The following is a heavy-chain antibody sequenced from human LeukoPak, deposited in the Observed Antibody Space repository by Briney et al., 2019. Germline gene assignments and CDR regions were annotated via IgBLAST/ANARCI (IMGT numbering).Heavy chain of an antibody. Sequence: GGSLRLPCAASGFTFSSYSMNWVRQAPGKGLEWVSSISSSSSYIYYADSVKGRFTIPRDNAKNSLYLQMNSLRAEDTAVYYCAREVVGERYFDWDYYYYYGMDVWGQGTTVTVSS. CDR1: GFTFSSYS. D-gene: IGHD3-9*01. CDR2: ISSSSSYI. V-gene: IGHV3-21*01. CDR3: AREVVGERYFDWDYYYYYGMDV. J-gene: IGHJ6*02.